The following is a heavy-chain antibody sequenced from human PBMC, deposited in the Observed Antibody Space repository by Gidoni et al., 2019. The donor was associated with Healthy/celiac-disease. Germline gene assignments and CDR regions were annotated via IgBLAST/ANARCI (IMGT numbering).Heavy chain of an antibody. V-gene: IGHV1-2*02. CDR1: GFTFTGYY. J-gene: IGHJ4*02. CDR3: ARFDSSGYLLDY. CDR2: INPNSGGT. D-gene: IGHD3-22*01. Sequence: QVQLVQSGAEAKKPWASVKVSFKASGFTFTGYYMHWVRQAPGQGLEWMGWINPNSGGTNYAQKFQGRVTMTRDTSISTAYMELSRLRSDDTAVYYCARFDSSGYLLDYWGQGTLVTVSS.